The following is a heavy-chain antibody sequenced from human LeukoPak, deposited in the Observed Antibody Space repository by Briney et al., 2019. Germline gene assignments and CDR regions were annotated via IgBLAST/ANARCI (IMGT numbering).Heavy chain of an antibody. J-gene: IGHJ4*02. CDR2: IYHSGST. V-gene: IGHV4-38-2*01. D-gene: IGHD2-2*01. CDR1: GYSISSGYY. CDR3: ARQRCCSSTSCYPISFDY. Sequence: PSETLSLTCAVSGYSISSGYYWGWIRQPPGKGLEWIGSIYHSGSTYYNPSLKSRVTISVDTSKNQFSLKLSSVTAADTAVYYCARQRCCSSTSCYPISFDYWGQGTLVTVSS.